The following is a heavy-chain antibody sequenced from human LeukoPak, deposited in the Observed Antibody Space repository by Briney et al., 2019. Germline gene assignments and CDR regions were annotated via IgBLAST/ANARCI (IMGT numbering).Heavy chain of an antibody. D-gene: IGHD5-18*01. CDR1: GFGFSVYW. V-gene: IGHV3-74*01. Sequence: GGSLRLSCAASGFGFSVYWMHWVRQAPGKGLVWVAHINEDGTSASHADSVKGRFTISRDNAKNTLYLQMNSLTVEGTAVYYCARVPTNSYGFGQWGQGSLVTVSS. CDR2: INEDGTSA. CDR3: ARVPTNSYGFGQ. J-gene: IGHJ4*02.